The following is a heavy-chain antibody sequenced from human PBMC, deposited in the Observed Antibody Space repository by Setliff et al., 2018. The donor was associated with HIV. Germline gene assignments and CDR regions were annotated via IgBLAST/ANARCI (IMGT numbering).Heavy chain of an antibody. Sequence: GGSLRLSCAASGFTFSIYWMSWVRQAPGKGLEWVANIKQDGSEKNYMDSVKGRFTISRDNAKNSLYLQMNSLRVEDTAVYYCATDCAVVGGTGSLDSWGQGTLVTVSS. V-gene: IGHV3-7*05. CDR1: GFTFSIYW. CDR2: IKQDGSEK. J-gene: IGHJ4*02. D-gene: IGHD1-26*01. CDR3: ATDCAVVGGTGSLDS.